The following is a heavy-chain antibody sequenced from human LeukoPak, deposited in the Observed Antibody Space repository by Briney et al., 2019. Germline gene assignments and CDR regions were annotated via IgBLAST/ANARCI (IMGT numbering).Heavy chain of an antibody. CDR1: GFTFSSYW. CDR3: AKAVRYSSSWQYYFDY. J-gene: IGHJ4*02. CDR2: ISGSGGST. D-gene: IGHD6-13*01. V-gene: IGHV3-23*01. Sequence: GGSLRLSCAASGFTFSSYWMSWVRQAPGKGLEWVSAISGSGGSTYYADSVKGRFTISRDNSKNTLYLQMNSLRAEDTAVYCCAKAVRYSSSWQYYFDYWGQGTLVTVSS.